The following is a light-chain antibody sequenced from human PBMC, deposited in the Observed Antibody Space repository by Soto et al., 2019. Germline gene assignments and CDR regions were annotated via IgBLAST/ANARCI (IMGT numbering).Light chain of an antibody. V-gene: IGKV1-39*01. CDR2: SSS. Sequence: DIQMTQSPSTLSASVGDRVTISCRASQTISNWLAWYQQKPGKAPKLLIWSSSTLPTGVPSRFSGRGSGTDFTLTISGLQPEDVAIYYCQQSYNTPRTFGQGTKVDIK. CDR3: QQSYNTPRT. J-gene: IGKJ1*01. CDR1: QTISNW.